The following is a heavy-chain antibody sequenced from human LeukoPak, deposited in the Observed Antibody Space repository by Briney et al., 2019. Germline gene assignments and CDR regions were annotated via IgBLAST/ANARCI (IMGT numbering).Heavy chain of an antibody. J-gene: IGHJ5*02. CDR3: ASSYT. V-gene: IGHV3-7*01. CDR1: GFTFYTFW. Sequence: GGSLRLSCEASGFTFYTFWMSWVRQAPGKGLEWVANIKQDGSEKYYVDSVKGRFTISRDNAKNSLYLQMNSLRAEDTAVYYCASSYTWGQGTLVTVSS. CDR2: IKQDGSEK.